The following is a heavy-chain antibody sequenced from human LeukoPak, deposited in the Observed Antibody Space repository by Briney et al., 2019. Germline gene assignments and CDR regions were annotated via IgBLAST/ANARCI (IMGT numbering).Heavy chain of an antibody. CDR1: GFSFSNYA. CDR3: VKDIHYYGSGNYYNGYFDY. J-gene: IGHJ4*02. CDR2: ISSNGGST. V-gene: IGHV3-64D*09. D-gene: IGHD3-10*01. Sequence: PGGSLRLSCSASGFSFSNYAMHWVRQAPGKGLEYVSAISSNGGSTYYADSVKGRFTISRDNSKNTLYLQVSSLRAEDTAVYYRVKDIHYYGSGNYYNGYFDYWGQGTLVTVSS.